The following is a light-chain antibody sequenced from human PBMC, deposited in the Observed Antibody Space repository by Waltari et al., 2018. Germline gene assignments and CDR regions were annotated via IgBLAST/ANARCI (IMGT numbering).Light chain of an antibody. J-gene: IGKJ1*01. V-gene: IGKV3-15*01. CDR1: QSVSSN. Sequence: EIVMTQSPATLSVSPGERATLSCRASQSVSSNLAWYQQKPGQAPRLLIYGASTRATGIPARFSGSGSGTEFTLTISSLQSEDFAVYYCQHGGWTFGQGTKAEIK. CDR2: GAS. CDR3: QHGGWT.